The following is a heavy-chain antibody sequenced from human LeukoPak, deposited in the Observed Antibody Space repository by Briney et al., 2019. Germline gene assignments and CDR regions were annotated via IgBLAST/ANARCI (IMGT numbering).Heavy chain of an antibody. CDR1: GFTFSSYA. D-gene: IGHD3-16*02. Sequence: GRSLRLSCAASGFTFSSYAMHWVRQAPGKGLEWVAVISYDGSNKYYADSVKGRFTISRDNSKNTLYLQMNSLRAEDTAVYYCARGGRLSTFDYWGQGTLVTVSS. J-gene: IGHJ4*02. V-gene: IGHV3-30-3*01. CDR3: ARGGRLSTFDY. CDR2: ISYDGSNK.